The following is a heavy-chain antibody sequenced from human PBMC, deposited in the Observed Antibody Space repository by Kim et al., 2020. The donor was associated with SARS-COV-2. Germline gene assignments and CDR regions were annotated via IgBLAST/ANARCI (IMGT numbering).Heavy chain of an antibody. CDR1: GFTFSSYA. D-gene: IGHD5-18*01. CDR3: ARDGEDTAMGNGFLGY. Sequence: GGSLRLSCAASGFTFSSYAMHWVRQAPGKGLEWVAVISYDGSNKYYADSVKGRFTISRDNSKNTLYLQMNSLRAEDTAVYYCARDGEDTAMGNGFLGYWGQGTLVTVSS. CDR2: ISYDGSNK. J-gene: IGHJ4*02. V-gene: IGHV3-30-3*01.